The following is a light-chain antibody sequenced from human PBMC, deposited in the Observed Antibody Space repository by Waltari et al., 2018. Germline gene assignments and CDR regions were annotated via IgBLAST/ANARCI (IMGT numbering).Light chain of an antibody. Sequence: IQMSHSPPSLSASVGNRLPITCRARHGISSYLNWYQEKAGKAPKLLIYNANSLASGVPAMFSGSGSGKEFTLTISSLQPEDFAAYYCQQGNSNPLTFGGGTKVEIK. CDR2: NAN. CDR1: HGISSY. CDR3: QQGNSNPLT. J-gene: IGKJ4*01. V-gene: IGKV1-13*02.